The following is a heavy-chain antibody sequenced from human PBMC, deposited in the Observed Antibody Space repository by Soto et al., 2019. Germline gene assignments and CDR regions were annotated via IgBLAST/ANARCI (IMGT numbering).Heavy chain of an antibody. D-gene: IGHD6-13*01. V-gene: IGHV1-18*01. J-gene: IGHJ4*02. CDR2: VNTYNGNP. CDR1: GYTFTDYA. CDR3: ARDSQYSTSWQRFDS. Sequence: QVQLVQSGVEVKKPGASVKVSCKASGYTFTDYAISWVRQDPGRGLEWMGWVNTYNGNPNYAQIFQGRVTMTTDTSTDTAYMELRSLKSDDSAVYYCARDSQYSTSWQRFDSWGQGTVVTVSS.